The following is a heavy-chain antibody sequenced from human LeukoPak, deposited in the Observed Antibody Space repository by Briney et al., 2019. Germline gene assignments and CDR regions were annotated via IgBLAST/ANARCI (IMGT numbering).Heavy chain of an antibody. V-gene: IGHV5-51*01. CDR1: GYSFTSYW. J-gene: IGHJ4*02. D-gene: IGHD1-26*01. CDR3: ARHRIVGATSELDY. Sequence: PGESLKISCKGPGYSFTSYWIGWVRQMPGKGLEWMGFIYPGDSDTRYSPSFQGQVTISPDKSIRTDSLQWSSLKASDTAMYFCARHRIVGATSELDYWGQGTLVTVSS. CDR2: IYPGDSDT.